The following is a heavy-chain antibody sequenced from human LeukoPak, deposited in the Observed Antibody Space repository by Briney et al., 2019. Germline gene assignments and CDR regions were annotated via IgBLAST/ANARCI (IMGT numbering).Heavy chain of an antibody. CDR1: GGSISSYY. V-gene: IGHV4-59*01. CDR3: ARGSSSWTFDY. J-gene: IGHJ4*02. D-gene: IGHD6-13*01. CDR2: IYYSGST. Sequence: SETLSLTCPVSGGSISSYYWSWIRQPPGKGLEWIGYIYYSGSTNYNPSLKSRVTISVDTSKNQFSLNLSSVTAADTAVYYCARGSSSWTFDYWGQGTLVTVSS.